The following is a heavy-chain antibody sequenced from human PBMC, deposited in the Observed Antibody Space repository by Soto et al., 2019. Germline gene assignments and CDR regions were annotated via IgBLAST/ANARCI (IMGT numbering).Heavy chain of an antibody. CDR3: ARRGYYDLWSGYSTLSYFDC. Sequence: QLQLQESGPGLVKPSETLSLTCTVYGGSISSSSYSWGWIRQPPGKGLEWIGSIYYSGSTYYNPPFKSRVPISVNTSKNQCSLKLSSVIAADTAVYYCARRGYYDLWSGYSTLSYFDCWGQGNLVTVSS. CDR1: GGSISSSSYS. CDR2: IYYSGST. D-gene: IGHD3-3*01. J-gene: IGHJ4*02. V-gene: IGHV4-39*01.